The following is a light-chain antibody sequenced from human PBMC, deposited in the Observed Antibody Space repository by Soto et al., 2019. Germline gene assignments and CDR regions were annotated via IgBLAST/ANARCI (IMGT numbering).Light chain of an antibody. CDR1: QGISSW. Sequence: DIQMTQSPSSVSASVGDRVTITCRASQGISSWLAWYQQKPGKAPQLLIYAASRLQGVVPSRVIGSGSGTEFTITISSLQPADFATYYCHQSNSFPQTFGQGKTVEIK. V-gene: IGKV1-12*01. CDR2: AAS. J-gene: IGKJ1*01. CDR3: HQSNSFPQT.